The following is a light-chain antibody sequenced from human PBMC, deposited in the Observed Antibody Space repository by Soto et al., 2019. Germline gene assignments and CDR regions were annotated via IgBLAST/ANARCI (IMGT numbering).Light chain of an antibody. CDR1: QNIFNY. Sequence: IQLNQYPSSPAASVGDRVTITFRASQNIFNYLNWYQQKPGKAPKRLIYAASSLQSGVPSRFSGSGSGTEFTLTISSLQPEDFATYYCQHYNSYSEAFGQGTKVDI. J-gene: IGKJ1*01. CDR3: QHYNSYSEA. CDR2: AAS. V-gene: IGKV1-17*01.